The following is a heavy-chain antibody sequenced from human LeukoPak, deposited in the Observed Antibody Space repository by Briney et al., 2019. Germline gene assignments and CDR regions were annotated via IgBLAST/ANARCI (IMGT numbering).Heavy chain of an antibody. CDR1: GFTCIHYT. D-gene: IGHD6-19*01. J-gene: IGHJ4*02. CDR2: ITALSSYI. Sequence: GGSLRLSCAASGFTCIHYTMNWVRHALAEGLQWVSSITALSSYISYADSVIGRFAISTDNATISLYLQMTSLRAEDTAVYYCARVGGTGWYHDDYWGQGTLVAVSS. V-gene: IGHV3-21*01. CDR3: ARVGGTGWYHDDY.